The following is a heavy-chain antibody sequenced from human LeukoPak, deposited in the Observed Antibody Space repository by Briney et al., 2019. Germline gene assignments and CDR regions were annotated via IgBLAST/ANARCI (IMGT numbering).Heavy chain of an antibody. J-gene: IGHJ4*02. D-gene: IGHD6-19*01. Sequence: SETLSLTCTVSGGSIGSYYWNWIRQPPGKGLEWIGYIHYGGSTNHNASLKSRVTISVDTSKNQFSLKLSSVTAADTAVYYCVRDGVAGGFDYWGQGTLVTVSS. CDR3: VRDGVAGGFDY. CDR2: IHYGGST. V-gene: IGHV4-59*01. CDR1: GGSIGSYY.